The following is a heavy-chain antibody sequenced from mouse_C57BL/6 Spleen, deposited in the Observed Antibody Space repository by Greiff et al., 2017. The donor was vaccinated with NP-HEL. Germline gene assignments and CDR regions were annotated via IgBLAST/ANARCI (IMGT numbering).Heavy chain of an antibody. CDR2: IYPGDGDT. CDR3: ARLDSGYYFDY. Sequence: QVQLQQSGPELVKPGASVKISCKASGYAFSSSWMNWVKQRPGKGLEWIGRIYPGDGDTNYNGKFKGKATLTADKSSSTAYMQLSSLTSEDSAVYFCARLDSGYYFDYWGQGTTLTVSS. V-gene: IGHV1-82*01. D-gene: IGHD3-2*02. J-gene: IGHJ2*01. CDR1: GYAFSSSW.